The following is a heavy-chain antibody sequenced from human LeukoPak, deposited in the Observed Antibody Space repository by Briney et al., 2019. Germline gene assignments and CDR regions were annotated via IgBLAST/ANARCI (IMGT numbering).Heavy chain of an antibody. V-gene: IGHV3-48*04. D-gene: IGHD2-2*01. CDR2: ISSSSRTI. CDR1: GFTFSSYS. J-gene: IGHJ4*02. CDR3: ATYCSSTSCWNDY. Sequence: GGSLRLSCAASGFTFSSYSMNWVRQAPGKGLEWVSYISSSSRTIYYADSVRGRFTISRDNAKHSLYQQMNRPRAEDPAVYYRATYCSSTSCWNDYWGQGTLVTVSS.